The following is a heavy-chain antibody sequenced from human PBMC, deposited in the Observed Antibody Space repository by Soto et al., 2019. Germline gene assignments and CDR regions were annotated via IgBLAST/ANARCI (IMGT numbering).Heavy chain of an antibody. CDR3: ARGINYYDSGDEAFEI. J-gene: IGHJ3*02. CDR1: GYTFTSYD. D-gene: IGHD3-10*01. V-gene: IGHV1-8*01. CDR2: MNPNSGNT. Sequence: QVQLVQSGAEVKKPGASVKVSCKASGYTFTSYDINWVRQATGQGLEWMGWMNPNSGNTGYAQKFGGXVXMXXNTSISTAYMELSSLRSEDTAVYYCARGINYYDSGDEAFEIWGQGTMVTVSS.